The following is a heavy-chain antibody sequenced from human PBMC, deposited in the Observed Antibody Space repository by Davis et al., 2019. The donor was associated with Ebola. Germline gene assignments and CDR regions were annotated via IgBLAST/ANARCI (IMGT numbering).Heavy chain of an antibody. D-gene: IGHD5-18*01. J-gene: IGHJ6*02. CDR2: INSDGSST. CDR1: GFTFSSYS. CDR3: ARDPQLWPRDGYYYYYGMDV. V-gene: IGHV3-74*01. Sequence: HTGGSLRLSCAASGFTFSSYSMNWVRQAPGKGLVWVSRINSDGSSTSYADSVKGRFTISRDNAKNTLYLQMNSLRAEDTAVYYCARDPQLWPRDGYYYYYGMDVWGQGTTVTVSS.